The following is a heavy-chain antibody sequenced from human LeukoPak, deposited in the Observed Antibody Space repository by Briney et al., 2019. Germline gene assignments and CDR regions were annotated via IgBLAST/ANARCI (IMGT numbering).Heavy chain of an antibody. Sequence: GGSLRLSCAASGFTFSDYYMSWIRQAPGKGLEWVSYISSSGSTIYYADSVKGRFTISRDNAKNSLYLQMNSLRAEDTALYYCAKGEIALDYYDSSGYYYWGQGTLVTVSS. CDR1: GFTFSDYY. J-gene: IGHJ4*02. D-gene: IGHD3-22*01. CDR3: AKGEIALDYYDSSGYYY. V-gene: IGHV3-11*01. CDR2: ISSSGSTI.